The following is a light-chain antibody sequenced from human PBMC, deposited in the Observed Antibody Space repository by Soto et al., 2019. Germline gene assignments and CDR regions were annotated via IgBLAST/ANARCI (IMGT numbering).Light chain of an antibody. J-gene: IGKJ1*01. V-gene: IGKV3-11*01. CDR3: QQYNSYSWK. Sequence: EIVLTQSPSTLSLSPGERATLSSMASQSVSSYLAWYQQKPGQAPRLLIYGASSRATGIPDRFSGSGSGTDFTLTISSLQPDDFATYYCQQYNSYSWKFGQGTKVDNK. CDR1: QSVSSY. CDR2: GAS.